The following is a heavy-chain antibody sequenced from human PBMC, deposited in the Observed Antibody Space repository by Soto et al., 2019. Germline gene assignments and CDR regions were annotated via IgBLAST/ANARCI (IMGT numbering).Heavy chain of an antibody. V-gene: IGHV3-11*01. J-gene: IGHJ6*02. CDR3: ARVSWREKYGMDV. CDR2: ITFSGNTV. CDR1: GFTFSDSY. Sequence: QVQLVESGGGLVKPGGSLRLSCAASGFTFSDSYMSWIRQAPGKGLEWISYITFSGNTVYYAASLKGRFTISRDNAKNSLYLQMNRLRAEDTAVYYCARVSWREKYGMDVWGHGTTVTVSS.